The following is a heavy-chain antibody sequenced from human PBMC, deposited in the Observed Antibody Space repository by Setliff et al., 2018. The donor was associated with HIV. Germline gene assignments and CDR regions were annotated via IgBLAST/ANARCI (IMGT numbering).Heavy chain of an antibody. J-gene: IGHJ4*02. CDR1: GGSISSYY. Sequence: SETLSLTCTVSGGSISSYYWNWIRQAAGKGLEWLGHVYTTGSTNYNPSLKSRVSISVDPPNNQFSLKVFSLTSADTAVYYCARDLTDYNSLVFGSWGRGTLVTVSS. CDR3: ARDLTDYNSLVFGS. CDR2: VYTTGST. D-gene: IGHD3-10*01. V-gene: IGHV4-4*07.